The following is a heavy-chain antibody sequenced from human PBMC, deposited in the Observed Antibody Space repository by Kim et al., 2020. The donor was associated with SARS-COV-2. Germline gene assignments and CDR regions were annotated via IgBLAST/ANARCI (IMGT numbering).Heavy chain of an antibody. CDR3: ARGRVAALTY. J-gene: IGHJ4*02. V-gene: IGHV4-34*01. CDR2: INHSGST. Sequence: SETLSLTCAVYGGSFSGYYWSWIRQPPGKGLEWIGEINHSGSTNYNPSLKSRVTISVDTSKNQFSLKLSSVTAADTAVYYCARGRVAALTYWGQGTLVT. CDR1: GGSFSGYY. D-gene: IGHD6-6*01.